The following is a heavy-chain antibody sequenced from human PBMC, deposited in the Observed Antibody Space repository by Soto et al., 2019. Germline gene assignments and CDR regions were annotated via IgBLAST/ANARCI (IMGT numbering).Heavy chain of an antibody. CDR1: GGSFSGYY. D-gene: IGHD2-21*02. Sequence: KTSETLSLTCAVYGGSFSGYYWSWIRQPPGKGLEWIGEINHSGSTNYNPSLKSRVTISVDTSKNQFSLKLSSVTAADTAVYYCARQHIVVVTATDYYYYYGMDVWGQGTTVT. J-gene: IGHJ6*02. V-gene: IGHV4-34*01. CDR2: INHSGST. CDR3: ARQHIVVVTATDYYYYYGMDV.